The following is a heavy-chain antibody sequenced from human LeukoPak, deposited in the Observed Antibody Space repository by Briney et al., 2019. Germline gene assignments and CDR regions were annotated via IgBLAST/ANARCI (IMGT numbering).Heavy chain of an antibody. Sequence: ASVKVSCKASGYTFTGYYMHWVRQAPGQGLVWMGWINPNSGGTNYAQKFQGRVTMTRDTSISTAYMELSRLRSDDTAVYYCARDWTDCSSTSCSWGQGTLVTVSS. CDR2: INPNSGGT. D-gene: IGHD2-2*01. CDR3: ARDWTDCSSTSCS. V-gene: IGHV1-2*02. CDR1: GYTFTGYY. J-gene: IGHJ4*02.